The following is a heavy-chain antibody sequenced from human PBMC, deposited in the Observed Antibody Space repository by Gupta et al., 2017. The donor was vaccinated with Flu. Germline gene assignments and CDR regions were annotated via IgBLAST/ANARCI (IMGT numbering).Heavy chain of an antibody. V-gene: IGHV3-23*01. J-gene: IGHJ4*02. CDR3: ATLGSGSYYLDY. D-gene: IGHD1-26*01. Sequence: EVQLLESGGGLVQPGGSLRLSCAASGFPFSSYAMSWVRQAPGKGLEWVSAISGSGGSTYYADSVKGRFTISRDNSKNTLYLQMNSLRAEDTAVYYCATLGSGSYYLDYWGQGTLVTVSS. CDR1: GFPFSSYA. CDR2: ISGSGGST.